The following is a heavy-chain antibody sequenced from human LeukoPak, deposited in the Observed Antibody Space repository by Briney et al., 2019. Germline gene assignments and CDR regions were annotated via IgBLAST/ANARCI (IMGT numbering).Heavy chain of an antibody. CDR3: ARGRIRYCSGGSCYAGAHWYFDL. CDR2: INHSGSA. Sequence: SETLSLTCAVYGGSFSGYYWSWIRQPPGKGLEWIGEINHSGSANYNPSLKSRVTISVDTSKNQFSLKLSSVTAADTAVYYCARGRIRYCSGGSCYAGAHWYFDLWGRGTLVTVSS. V-gene: IGHV4-34*01. CDR1: GGSFSGYY. J-gene: IGHJ2*01. D-gene: IGHD2-15*01.